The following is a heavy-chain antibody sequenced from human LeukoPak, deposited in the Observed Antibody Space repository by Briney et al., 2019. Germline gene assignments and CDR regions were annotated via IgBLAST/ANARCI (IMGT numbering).Heavy chain of an antibody. J-gene: IGHJ4*02. D-gene: IGHD4-17*01. CDR2: IYSGGST. CDR3: ARSYGDPLFDY. Sequence: PGGSLRLSCAASGFTVSSNYMSWVRQAPGKGLEWVSVIYSGGSTYYADSGKGRFTISRDNSKNTLYLQMNSLGAEDTAVYYCARSYGDPLFDYWGQGTPVTVSS. CDR1: GFTVSSNY. V-gene: IGHV3-66*01.